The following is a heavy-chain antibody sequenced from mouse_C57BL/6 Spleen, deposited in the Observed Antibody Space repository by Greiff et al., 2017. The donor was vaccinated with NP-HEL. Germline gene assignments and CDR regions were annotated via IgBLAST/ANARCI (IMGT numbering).Heavy chain of an antibody. V-gene: IGHV1-26*01. J-gene: IGHJ3*01. CDR1: GYTFTDYY. CDR2: INPNNGGT. CDR3: ARSGGYDDYFWFAY. Sequence: EVQLQQSGPELVKPGASVKISCKASGYTFTDYYMNWVKQSHGKSLEWIGDINPNNGGTSYNQKFKGKATLTVDKSSSTAYMELRSLTSEDSAVYYWARSGGYDDYFWFAYWGQGTLVTVSA. D-gene: IGHD2-4*01.